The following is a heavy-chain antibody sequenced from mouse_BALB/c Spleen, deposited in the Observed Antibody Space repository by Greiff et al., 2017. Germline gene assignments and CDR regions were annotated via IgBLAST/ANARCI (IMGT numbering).Heavy chain of an antibody. D-gene: IGHD2-4*01. CDR3: ARSGDYDVPFAY. CDR1: GYTFTSYY. CDR2: IYPGNVNT. Sequence: VQLQQSGPELVKPGASVRISCKASGYTFTSYYIHWVKQRPGQGLEWIGWIYPGNVNTKYNEKFKGKATLTADKSSSTAYMQLSSLTSEDSAVYFCARSGDYDVPFAYWGQGTLVTVAA. V-gene: IGHV1S56*01. J-gene: IGHJ3*01.